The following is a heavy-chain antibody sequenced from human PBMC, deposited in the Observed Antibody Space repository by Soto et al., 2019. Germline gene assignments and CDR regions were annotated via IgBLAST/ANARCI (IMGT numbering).Heavy chain of an antibody. V-gene: IGHV3-7*01. D-gene: IGHD4-17*01. CDR2: IKQDGSEK. CDR1: WFTFSSYW. CDR3: ARCYGDYGIYYYYYYMDV. J-gene: IGHJ6*03. Sequence: GGSLRLSCAASWFTFSSYWMSWVRQAPGKGLEWVANIKQDGSEKYYVDSVKGRFTISRDNAKNSLYLQMNSLRAEDTAVYYCARCYGDYGIYYYYYYMDVWGKGTTVTVSS.